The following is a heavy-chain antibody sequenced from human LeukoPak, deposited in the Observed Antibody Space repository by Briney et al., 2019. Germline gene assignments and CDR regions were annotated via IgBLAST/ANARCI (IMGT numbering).Heavy chain of an antibody. D-gene: IGHD6-13*01. Sequence: SGTLSLTCAVSGGSISSSNWWNWVRQPPGKGLEWIGEIYHSGSTNYNPSLKSRVTISVDKSKNQFSLKLSSVTAADTAVYYCARGSIAAGWYYFDYWGQGTLVTVSS. CDR1: GGSISSSNW. V-gene: IGHV4-4*02. CDR3: ARGSIAAGWYYFDY. CDR2: IYHSGST. J-gene: IGHJ4*02.